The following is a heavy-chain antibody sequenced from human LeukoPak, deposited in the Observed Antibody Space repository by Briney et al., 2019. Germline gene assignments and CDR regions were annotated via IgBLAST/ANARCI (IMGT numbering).Heavy chain of an antibody. V-gene: IGHV1-18*01. CDR3: ARDLTLRYFDWLGTDAFDI. J-gene: IGHJ3*02. CDR2: ISAYNGNT. D-gene: IGHD3-9*01. CDR1: GYTFTSYG. Sequence: RASVTVSCKASGYTFTSYGISWVRQAPGQGLEWMGWISAYNGNTNYAQKLQGRVTMTTDTSTSTAYMELRSLRSDDTAVYYCARDLTLRYFDWLGTDAFDIWGQETMVTVS.